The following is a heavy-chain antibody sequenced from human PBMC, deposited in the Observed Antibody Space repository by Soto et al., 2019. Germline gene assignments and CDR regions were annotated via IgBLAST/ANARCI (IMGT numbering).Heavy chain of an antibody. V-gene: IGHV4-61*01. CDR2: IYYSGST. J-gene: IGHJ4*02. D-gene: IGHD6-19*01. CDR1: GVSVSRDTYY. CDR3: AREVSGYFDY. Sequence: QVQLQESGPGLVKPSETLSLTCTASGVSVSRDTYYWSWIRQPPGKGLEWIGYIYYSGSTNYNPSLKSRVTMSVDTSKNQFSLKLSSVTAADTAVYYCAREVSGYFDYWGQGNLVTVSS.